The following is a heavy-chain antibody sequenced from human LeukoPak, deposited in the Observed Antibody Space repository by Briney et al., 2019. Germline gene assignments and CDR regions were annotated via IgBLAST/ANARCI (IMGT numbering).Heavy chain of an antibody. CDR3: ARGKHLYYFDY. CDR1: GGSLSGYY. J-gene: IGHJ4*02. D-gene: IGHD3-16*01. V-gene: IGHV4-34*01. CDR2: INHSGST. Sequence: KPAETLSLTCAVYGGSLSGYYWSWIREPPGKGVEWIGEINHSGSTNYNPSLKSRVTISVDTSKDQFSLKLSSVTAADTAVYYCARGKHLYYFDYWGQGTLVTVSS.